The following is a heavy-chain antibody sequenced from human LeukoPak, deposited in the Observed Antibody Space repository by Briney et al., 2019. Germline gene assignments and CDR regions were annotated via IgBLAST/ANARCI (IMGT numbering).Heavy chain of an antibody. J-gene: IGHJ6*03. CDR1: GFTFSSYE. CDR2: IKQDGSEK. V-gene: IGHV3-7*01. CDR3: ARGGSDYMDV. Sequence: GGSLRLSCAASGFTFSSYEMSWVRQAPGKGLEWVANIKQDGSEKYYVDSVKGRFTISRDNAKNSLYLQMNSLRAEDTAVYYCARGGSDYMDVWGKGTTVTISS. D-gene: IGHD3-10*01.